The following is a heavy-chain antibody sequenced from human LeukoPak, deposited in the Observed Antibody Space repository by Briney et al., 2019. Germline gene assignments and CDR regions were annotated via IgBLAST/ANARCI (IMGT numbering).Heavy chain of an antibody. D-gene: IGHD3-3*01. Sequence: ASETLSLTCAVYGGSFSGYYWSWIRQPPGEGLEWIGEINHSGSTNYNPSLKSRVTISVDTSKNQFSLKLSSVTAADTAVYYCARGDGYDFWSGYSYYFDYWGQGTLVTVSS. V-gene: IGHV4-34*01. CDR3: ARGDGYDFWSGYSYYFDY. CDR2: INHSGST. CDR1: GGSFSGYY. J-gene: IGHJ4*02.